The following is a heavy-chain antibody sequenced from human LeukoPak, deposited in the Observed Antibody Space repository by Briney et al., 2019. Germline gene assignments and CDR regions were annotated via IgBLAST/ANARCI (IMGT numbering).Heavy chain of an antibody. Sequence: GGSLRLSCAASGFTFSDYYMSWIRQAPGKGLEWVSYISSSGGTIHYADSVKGRFTISRDNAKNSLYLQMNSLRAEDTAVYYCASYYYDSSGYYYPAAFDIWGQGTMVTVSS. V-gene: IGHV3-11*04. CDR3: ASYYYDSSGYYYPAAFDI. D-gene: IGHD3-22*01. CDR2: ISSSGGTI. J-gene: IGHJ3*02. CDR1: GFTFSDYY.